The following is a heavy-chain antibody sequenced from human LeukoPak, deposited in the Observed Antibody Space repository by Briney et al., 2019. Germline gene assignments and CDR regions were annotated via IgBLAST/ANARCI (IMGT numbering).Heavy chain of an antibody. Sequence: GGSLRLSCAASGFTFSSYAMHWVRQAPGKGLEWVAVISYDGSNKYYADSVKGRFTISRDNSKNTLYLQMNSLRAEDTAVYYCARAPCSGGSCYPSIWGQGTLVTVSS. CDR1: GFTFSSYA. CDR2: ISYDGSNK. D-gene: IGHD2-15*01. J-gene: IGHJ4*02. V-gene: IGHV3-30*04. CDR3: ARAPCSGGSCYPSI.